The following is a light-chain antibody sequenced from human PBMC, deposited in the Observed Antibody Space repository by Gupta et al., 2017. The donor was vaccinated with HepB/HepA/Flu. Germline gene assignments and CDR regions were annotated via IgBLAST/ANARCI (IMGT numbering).Light chain of an antibody. J-gene: IGKJ4*01. CDR3: QQSTHSSLT. V-gene: IGKV2-28*01. CDR2: LVS. CDR1: NSPLHGNGYTY. Sequence: TQSLLSLPVTTVKPASISCRSSNSPLHGNGYTYLNWYLQKPGQPPRLLIDLVSKRDSGVPDRFSGSGSGTHFILKIRRMDAEDVGVYCCQQSTHSSLTFGRGTKVEIK.